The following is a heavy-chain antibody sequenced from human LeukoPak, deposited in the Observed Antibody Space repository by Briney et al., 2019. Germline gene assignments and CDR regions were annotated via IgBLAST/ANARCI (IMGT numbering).Heavy chain of an antibody. Sequence: GGSLRLSCAASGFTSSASWMHWVRQAPGKELMWVSRISIDGSTTNYADFVRGRFTISRDNAQNSLYLQMNSLRAEDTALYYCAREERRRYYDFWSGHQDFAFDYWGQGTLVTVSS. CDR1: GFTSSASW. V-gene: IGHV3-74*01. J-gene: IGHJ4*02. CDR3: AREERRRYYDFWSGHQDFAFDY. D-gene: IGHD3-3*01. CDR2: ISIDGSTT.